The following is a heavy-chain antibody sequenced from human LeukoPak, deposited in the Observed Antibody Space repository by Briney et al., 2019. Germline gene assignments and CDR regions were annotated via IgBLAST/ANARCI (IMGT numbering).Heavy chain of an antibody. CDR2: IRSNSDGGTI. CDR1: GFTFSNAW. Sequence: GGSLRLSCATSGFTFSNAWMNWVRQAPGKGLEWVGRIRSNSDGGTIDYAAPVKGRFTLLRDDSKTTLYLQMNSLQTEDTAVYYCATDFYDSTWGQGTLVTVSS. V-gene: IGHV3-15*07. D-gene: IGHD3-22*01. CDR3: ATDFYDST. J-gene: IGHJ5*02.